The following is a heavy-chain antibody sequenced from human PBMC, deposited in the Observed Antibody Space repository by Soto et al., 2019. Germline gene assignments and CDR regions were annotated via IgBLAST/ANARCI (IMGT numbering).Heavy chain of an antibody. J-gene: IGHJ6*02. CDR2: IYYSGST. Sequence: SETLSLTCTVSGGSISSYYLSWIRQPPGKGLEWIGYIYYSGSTNYNPSLKSRVTISVDTSKNQFSPKLSSVTAADTAVYYCASSNIAAAGFYYYGMDVWGRGTTVTVSS. CDR3: ASSNIAAAGFYYYGMDV. V-gene: IGHV4-59*01. CDR1: GGSISSYY. D-gene: IGHD6-13*01.